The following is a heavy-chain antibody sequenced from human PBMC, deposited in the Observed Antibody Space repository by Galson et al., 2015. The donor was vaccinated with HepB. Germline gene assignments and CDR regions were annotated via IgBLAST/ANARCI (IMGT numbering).Heavy chain of an antibody. Sequence: PALVKPTQTLTLTCTFSGFSLSTSGVGVGWIRQPPGKALEWLALIYWDDDKRYSPSLKSRLTITKDTSKNQVVLTMTNMDPVDTATYYCAHAGSSSWYSVIWFDPWGQGTLVTVSS. CDR3: AHAGSSSWYSVIWFDP. CDR1: GFSLSTSGVG. J-gene: IGHJ5*02. V-gene: IGHV2-5*02. CDR2: IYWDDDK. D-gene: IGHD6-13*01.